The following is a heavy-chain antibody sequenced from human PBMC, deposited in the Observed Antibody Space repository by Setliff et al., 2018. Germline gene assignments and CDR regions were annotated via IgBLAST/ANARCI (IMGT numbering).Heavy chain of an antibody. V-gene: IGHV1-3*01. CDR3: ARHKAGITIFGVVINPDAFDI. D-gene: IGHD3-3*01. J-gene: IGHJ3*02. CDR2: INAGNGNT. Sequence: ASVKVSCKASGYTFTSYAMHWVRQAPGQRLEWMGWINAGNGNTKYSQKFQGRVTITADKSTSTAYMELSSLRSEDTAVYYCARHKAGITIFGVVINPDAFDIWGQGTMVTVSS. CDR1: GYTFTSYA.